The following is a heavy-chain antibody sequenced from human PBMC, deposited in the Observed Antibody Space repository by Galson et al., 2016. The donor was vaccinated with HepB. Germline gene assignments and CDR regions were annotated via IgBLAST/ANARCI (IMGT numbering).Heavy chain of an antibody. CDR2: IYPGDSDT. J-gene: IGHJ4*02. V-gene: IGHV5-51*01. Sequence: QSGAEVTKPGESLNISCKGSASSFTSSWINWIRQMPGKGLEWMGTIYPGDSDTRYSQSFQGLITISADKSISTAYLQWSSLKASDTAMYYCARGELVFDYWGQGTLVTVSS. CDR3: ARGELVFDY. CDR1: ASSFTSSW. D-gene: IGHD1-1*01.